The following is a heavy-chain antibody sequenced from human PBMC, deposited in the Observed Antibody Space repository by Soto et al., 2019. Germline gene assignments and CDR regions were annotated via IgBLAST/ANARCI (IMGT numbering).Heavy chain of an antibody. CDR1: GGTFSSFT. CDR2: ISRFLDMA. Sequence: SVKVSCKASGGTFSSFTISWVRQAPGQGLEWMGRISRFLDMANYAQTLQGRVTITADKVTRTAYMELSSLRSEDTAVYYCARDRPEYYFDYWGQGALVTVSS. J-gene: IGHJ4*02. CDR3: ARDRPEYYFDY. V-gene: IGHV1-69*04.